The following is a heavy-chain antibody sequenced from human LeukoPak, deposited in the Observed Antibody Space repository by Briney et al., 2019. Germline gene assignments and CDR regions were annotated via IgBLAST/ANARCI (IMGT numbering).Heavy chain of an antibody. CDR3: ARVKGWGGDDVRGYYYMDV. D-gene: IGHD5-12*01. Sequence: SETLSLTCTVSGYSISSGYYWGWIRQPPGKGLEWIGSIYHSGSTYYNPSLKSRVTISVDTSKNQFSLKLSSVTAADTAVYYCARVKGWGGDDVRGYYYMDVWGKGTTVTVSS. CDR2: IYHSGST. J-gene: IGHJ6*03. CDR1: GYSISSGYY. V-gene: IGHV4-38-2*02.